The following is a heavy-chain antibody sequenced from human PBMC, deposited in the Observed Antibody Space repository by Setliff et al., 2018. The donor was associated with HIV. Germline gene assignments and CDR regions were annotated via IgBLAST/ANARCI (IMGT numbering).Heavy chain of an antibody. CDR3: ANLWELGA. J-gene: IGHJ5*02. V-gene: IGHV3-66*01. CDR2: IYSGGNR. CDR1: GFTVSGNY. D-gene: IGHD3-16*01. Sequence: GGSLRLSCAASGFTVSGNYLNWVRQAPGKGLEWVSVIYSGGNRNYADSVKGRFTISRDNAKNLVYLEMNSLKVEDTAVYYCANLWELGAWGQGTLVTVSS.